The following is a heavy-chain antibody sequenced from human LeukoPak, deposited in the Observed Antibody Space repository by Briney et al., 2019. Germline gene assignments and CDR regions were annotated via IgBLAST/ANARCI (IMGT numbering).Heavy chain of an antibody. V-gene: IGHV5-51*01. CDR1: GYSFTSYW. Sequence: GESLKISCKGSGYSFTSYWIGWVRQMPGKGLEWMGIIYPGDSDTRYSPSFQGQVTISADKSISTAYLQWSSLKASDTAMYYCARHRYCSSTSCYKYAFDIWGQGTMVTVSP. J-gene: IGHJ3*02. CDR2: IYPGDSDT. CDR3: ARHRYCSSTSCYKYAFDI. D-gene: IGHD2-2*02.